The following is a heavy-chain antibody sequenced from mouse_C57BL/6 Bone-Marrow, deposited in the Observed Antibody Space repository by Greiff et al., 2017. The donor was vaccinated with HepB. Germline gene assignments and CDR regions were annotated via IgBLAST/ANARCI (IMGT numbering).Heavy chain of an antibody. V-gene: IGHV6-3*01. D-gene: IGHD3-2*02. Sequence: EVQVVESGGGLVQPGGSMKLSCVASGFTFSNYWMNWVRQSPEKGLEWVAQIRLKSDNYATHYAESGKGRFTISRDDSKSSVYLQMNNLRAEDTGIYYCTAGQLRLRGYFDYWGQGTTLTVSS. CDR1: GFTFSNYW. CDR2: IRLKSDNYAT. CDR3: TAGQLRLRGYFDY. J-gene: IGHJ2*01.